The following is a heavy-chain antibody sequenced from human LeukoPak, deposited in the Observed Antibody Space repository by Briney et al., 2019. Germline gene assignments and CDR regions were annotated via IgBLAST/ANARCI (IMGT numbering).Heavy chain of an antibody. CDR1: GFTLSSYA. CDR2: VAGGGGGT. CDR3: ARDSGVDAHIDY. Sequence: GGSLRLSCAASGFTLSSYAMTWVRQAPGRGLEWVSSVAGGGGGTYYADSVKGRFTISRDNSKDTLYLQMNGLRDEDTAVYYCARDSGVDAHIDYWGQGTPVTVSA. J-gene: IGHJ4*02. V-gene: IGHV3-23*01. D-gene: IGHD3-3*01.